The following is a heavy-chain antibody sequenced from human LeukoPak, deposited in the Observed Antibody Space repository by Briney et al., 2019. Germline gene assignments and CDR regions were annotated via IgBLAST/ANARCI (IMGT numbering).Heavy chain of an antibody. J-gene: IGHJ6*02. V-gene: IGHV3-7*01. CDR2: IKQDGSEK. Sequence: GGSLRLSCAASGFTFSSYWMGWVRQAPGKGLEWVANIKQDGSEKYYVDSVKGRFTISRDNAKNSLYLQMNSLRAEDTAVYYCARVGDSSSGWYLYYYYGMDVWGQGTTVTVSS. CDR1: GFTFSSYW. D-gene: IGHD6-13*01. CDR3: ARVGDSSSGWYLYYYYGMDV.